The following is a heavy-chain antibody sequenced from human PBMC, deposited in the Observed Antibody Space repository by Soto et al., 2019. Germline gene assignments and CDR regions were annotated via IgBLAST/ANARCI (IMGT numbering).Heavy chain of an antibody. CDR2: ISGSGGST. CDR3: AKSPSGGYYDSSGYWYFDY. J-gene: IGHJ4*02. V-gene: IGHV3-23*01. D-gene: IGHD3-22*01. CDR1: GFTFSSYA. Sequence: GGSLRLSCAASGFTFSSYAMSWVRQAPGKGLEWVSAISGSGGSTYYADSVKGRFTISRDNSKNTLYLQMNSLRAEDTAVYYCAKSPSGGYYDSSGYWYFDYWGQGTLVTVSS.